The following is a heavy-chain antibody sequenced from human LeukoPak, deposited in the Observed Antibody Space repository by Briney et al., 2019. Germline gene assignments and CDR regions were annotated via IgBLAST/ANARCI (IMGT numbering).Heavy chain of an antibody. CDR2: IDYSGST. J-gene: IGHJ6*03. CDR3: ARIREGGYDFWSGDYYYYYMDV. V-gene: IGHV4-39*07. CDR1: GGSISSNGYY. Sequence: ASETLSLTCTVSGGSISSNGYYWGWIRQPPGKGLEWIGNIDYSGSTYYNLSLKSRVTISVDTSKNQFSLKLSSVTAADTAVYYCARIREGGYDFWSGDYYYYYMDVWGKGTTVTVSS. D-gene: IGHD3-3*01.